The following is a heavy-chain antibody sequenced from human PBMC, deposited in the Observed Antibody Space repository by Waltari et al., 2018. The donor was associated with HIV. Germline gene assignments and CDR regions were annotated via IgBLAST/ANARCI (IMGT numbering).Heavy chain of an antibody. J-gene: IGHJ2*01. CDR1: GFKGNSFW. V-gene: IGHV3-7*01. Sequence: EVELVESGGGLVQAGGWLGLSGKVSGFKGNSFWMSWVRQGPGKGLEWVSNIMEDGTEKNYLDSVQGRFTISKDSLKNSAYLTLNNLTAGDTAVYFCARLIREGYNDWYFDLWGRGTLITV. CDR3: ARLIREGYNDWYFDL. CDR2: IMEDGTEK. D-gene: IGHD1-20*01.